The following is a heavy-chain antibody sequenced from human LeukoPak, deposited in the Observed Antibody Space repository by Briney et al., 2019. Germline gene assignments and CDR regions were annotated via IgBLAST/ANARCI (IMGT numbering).Heavy chain of an antibody. J-gene: IGHJ5*02. V-gene: IGHV3-21*01. CDR2: ISSSSSYI. CDR1: GFTFSSYS. Sequence: GGSLRLSCAASGFTFSSYSMNWVRQAPGKGLEWVSSISSSSSYIYYADSVKGRFTISRDNAKNSLYLQMNSLRAEDTAVYYCARVRFGELLWWFDPWGQGTLVTVSS. D-gene: IGHD3-10*01. CDR3: ARVRFGELLWWFDP.